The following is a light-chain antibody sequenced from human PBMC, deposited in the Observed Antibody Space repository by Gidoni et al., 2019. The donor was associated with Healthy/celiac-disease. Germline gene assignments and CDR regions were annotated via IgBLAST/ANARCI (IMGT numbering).Light chain of an antibody. CDR1: QSISSY. J-gene: IGKJ5*01. Sequence: DIQMTQSPSSLSASVGDRVTITCRASQSISSYLNWYQQKPGKPPKLLIYAASSLQSGVPSRFRGSASGTDFTLTISSLQPEAFATYYCQQRYSTLSITFGQGTRLEIK. CDR2: AAS. CDR3: QQRYSTLSIT. V-gene: IGKV1-39*01.